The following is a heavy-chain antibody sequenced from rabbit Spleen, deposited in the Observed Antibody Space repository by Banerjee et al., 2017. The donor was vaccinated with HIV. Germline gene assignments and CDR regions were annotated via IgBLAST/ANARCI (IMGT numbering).Heavy chain of an antibody. CDR3: ARDSATSFSTYGMDL. CDR2: AYAGSSGGT. J-gene: IGHJ6*01. D-gene: IGHD1-1*01. V-gene: IGHV1S45*01. Sequence: QEQLVESGGGLVQPTGSLTLTCTASGFSFSSGYDMCWVRQAPGKGLEWVACAYAGSSGGTYSATWAKGRFTVSKTSSTTVTLQMNSLTAADTATYFCARDSATSFSTYGMDLWGPGTLVTVS. CDR1: GFSFSSGYD.